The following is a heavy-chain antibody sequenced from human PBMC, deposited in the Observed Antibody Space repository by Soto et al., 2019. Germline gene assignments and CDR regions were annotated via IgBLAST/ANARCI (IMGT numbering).Heavy chain of an antibody. CDR2: IYYSGST. Sequence: SETLSLTCTVSGGSISSYYWSWIRQPPGKGLEWIGYIYYSGSTNYNPSLKSRVTISVDTSKNQFSLKLSSVTAADTAVYYCARVGSNRDYYYYYMDVWGKGTTVTVSS. J-gene: IGHJ6*03. CDR1: GGSISSYY. D-gene: IGHD3-10*01. V-gene: IGHV4-59*01. CDR3: ARVGSNRDYYYYYMDV.